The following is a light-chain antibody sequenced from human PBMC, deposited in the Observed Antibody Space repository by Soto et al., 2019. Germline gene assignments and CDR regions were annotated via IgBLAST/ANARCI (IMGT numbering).Light chain of an antibody. V-gene: IGKV3-15*01. CDR3: QQYGSSPRT. CDR1: QSVSNN. CDR2: GAS. J-gene: IGKJ1*01. Sequence: EIVMTQSPATLSVSPGERATVPCRASQSVSNNLAWYQQKPGQAPRLLIYGASTRATGIPARFSGSGYGTEFTLTISSLQSEDFAVYYCQQYGSSPRTFGQGTKVDIK.